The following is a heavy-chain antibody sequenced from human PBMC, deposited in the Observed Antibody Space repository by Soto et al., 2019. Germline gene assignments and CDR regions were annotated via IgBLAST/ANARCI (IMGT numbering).Heavy chain of an antibody. CDR3: ARGGGAGYSSSWFNYTPNWFDP. V-gene: IGHV6-1*01. CDR1: GDSFSSNSAA. D-gene: IGHD6-13*01. J-gene: IGHJ5*02. CDR2: TYYRSKWYN. Sequence: PSKTLSLTCVLSGDSFSSNSAALHWIRQSPSRGLEWLGRTYYRSKWYNYSAVSVKSRITSXPYTSKNQFYLQMNSVAPEDTAVYYCARGGGAGYSSSWFNYTPNWFDPWGQGTPVTVCS.